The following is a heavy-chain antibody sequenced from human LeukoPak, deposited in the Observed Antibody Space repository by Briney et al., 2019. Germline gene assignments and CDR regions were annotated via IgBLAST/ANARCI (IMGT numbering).Heavy chain of an antibody. CDR3: ASSLVRGWYGSTTLDY. J-gene: IGHJ4*02. D-gene: IGHD6-19*01. Sequence: SETLSLTCTVSGGSISSGGYYWSWIRQPPGKGLEWIGEINHSGSTNYNPSLKSRVTISVDTSKNQFSLKLSSVTAADTAVYYCASSLVRGWYGSTTLDYWGQGTLVTVSS. CDR1: GGSISSGGYY. CDR2: INHSGST. V-gene: IGHV4-39*07.